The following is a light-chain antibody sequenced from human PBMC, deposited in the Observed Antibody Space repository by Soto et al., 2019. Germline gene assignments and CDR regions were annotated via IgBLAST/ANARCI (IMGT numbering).Light chain of an antibody. CDR2: DAS. J-gene: IGKJ4*01. CDR1: QSVSTF. CDR3: QQYNNWPPLT. V-gene: IGKV3-11*01. Sequence: VLTQSPSTLSLSPGERAALSCRASQSVSTFLAWYPQKPGQAPRLLIYDASNRATGIPARFSGSGSGTEFTLTISSLQSEDFAVYYCQQYNNWPPLTFGGGTKVDIK.